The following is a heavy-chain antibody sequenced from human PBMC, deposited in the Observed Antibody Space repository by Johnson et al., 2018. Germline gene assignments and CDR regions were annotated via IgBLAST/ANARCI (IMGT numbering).Heavy chain of an antibody. V-gene: IGHV4-39*07. Sequence: QVQLQESGPGLVEPLETLSLTCSVSGGSLSSSSYYWGWIRQPPEKGLEWMGNVYYSGTTYYNPSLKSRVRVSLEKPKCQFPRKVKSVTAADTAVYYCARALAGDSSYFFDSWGQGALVAVSS. CDR3: ARALAGDSSYFFDS. CDR2: VYYSGTT. CDR1: GGSLSSSSYY. J-gene: IGHJ4*02. D-gene: IGHD4-17*01.